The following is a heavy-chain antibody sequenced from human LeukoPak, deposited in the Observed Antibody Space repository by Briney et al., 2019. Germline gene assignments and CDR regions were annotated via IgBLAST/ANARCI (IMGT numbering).Heavy chain of an antibody. V-gene: IGHV1-2*02. CDR2: INPNSGGT. D-gene: IGHD3-22*01. CDR3: ARDGAYYYDSSGTLQGEFDY. Sequence: ASVKVSCKASGYTFTSYGISWVRQAPGQGLEWMGWINPNSGGTNYAQKFQGRVTMTRDTSISTAYMELSRLRSDDTAVYYCARDGAYYYDSSGTLQGEFDYWGQGTLVTVSS. CDR1: GYTFTSYG. J-gene: IGHJ4*02.